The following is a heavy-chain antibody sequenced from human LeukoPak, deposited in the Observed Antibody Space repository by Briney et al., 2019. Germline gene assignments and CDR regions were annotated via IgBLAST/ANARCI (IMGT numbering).Heavy chain of an antibody. D-gene: IGHD3-3*01. V-gene: IGHV3-11*01. J-gene: IGHJ6*02. CDR1: GFTFSDYY. CDR3: ARDKGSVKYYDFWSGYNAHYYYYGMDV. Sequence: PGGSLRLSCAASGFTFSDYYMSWISQAPGKWMEWDSYISSIGSTIYYTDSVKGRFIISRDNGKNSLYLQMNSLRAEDTAVYYCARDKGSVKYYDFWSGYNAHYYYYGMDVWGQGTTVTVSS. CDR2: ISSIGSTI.